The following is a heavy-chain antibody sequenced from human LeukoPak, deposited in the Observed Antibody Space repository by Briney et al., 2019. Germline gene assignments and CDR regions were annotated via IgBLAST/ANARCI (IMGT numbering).Heavy chain of an antibody. V-gene: IGHV1-46*01. D-gene: IGHD3-3*01. CDR2: INPSGGST. CDR3: ARGEKHQGYTITILNIKDPNFDY. Sequence: ASVKVSCKASGYTFTSYYMHWVRQAPGQGLEWMGIINPSGGSTSYAQKFQGRVTMTRDKSTSTVYMELSSLRSEDTAVYYCARGEKHQGYTITILNIKDPNFDYWGQGTLVTVSS. J-gene: IGHJ4*02. CDR1: GYTFTSYY.